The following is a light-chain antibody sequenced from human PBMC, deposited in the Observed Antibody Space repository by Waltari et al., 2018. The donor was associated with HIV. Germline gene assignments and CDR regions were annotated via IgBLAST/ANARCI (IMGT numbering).Light chain of an antibody. CDR1: SGDIGNYDS. J-gene: IGLJ2*01. CDR3: ASYAGHDRFVL. V-gene: IGLV2-8*01. Sequence: QPALIQPPSASGSPGQSVTISCTGTSGDIGNYDSVSWYQQHPGKAPQIIIYEVSQRSSGVPDRFSGSKSGNTASLTVSGLQAEDEADYYCASYAGHDRFVLLGGGTKVTVL. CDR2: EVS.